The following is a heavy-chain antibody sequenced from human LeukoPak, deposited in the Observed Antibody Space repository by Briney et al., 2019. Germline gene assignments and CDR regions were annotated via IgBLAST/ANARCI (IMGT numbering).Heavy chain of an antibody. CDR3: ARVNGPPYYYYGMDV. J-gene: IGHJ6*02. Sequence: SVKVSCKASGGTFSSYTISWVRQAPGQGLEWMGGIIPILGIANYAQKFQGRVTITADKSTSTAYMELSSLRSEDTAVYYCARVNGPPYYYYGMDVWGQGTTVTVSS. CDR1: GGTFSSYT. D-gene: IGHD1-14*01. V-gene: IGHV1-69*10. CDR2: IIPILGIA.